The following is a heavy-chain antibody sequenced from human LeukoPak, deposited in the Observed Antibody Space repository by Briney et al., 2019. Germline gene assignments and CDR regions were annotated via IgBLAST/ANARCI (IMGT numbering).Heavy chain of an antibody. Sequence: QPGGTLRLSCAASGFTFSSYGMSWVRQAPGKGLEWVSAISGSGGSTYYADSVKGRFTISRDNSKNTLYLQMNSLRAEDTAVYYCARVTYGSGSYYNSGEYYYYMDVWGKGTTVTVSS. J-gene: IGHJ6*03. CDR3: ARVTYGSGSYYNSGEYYYYMDV. V-gene: IGHV3-23*01. CDR2: ISGSGGST. D-gene: IGHD3-10*01. CDR1: GFTFSSYG.